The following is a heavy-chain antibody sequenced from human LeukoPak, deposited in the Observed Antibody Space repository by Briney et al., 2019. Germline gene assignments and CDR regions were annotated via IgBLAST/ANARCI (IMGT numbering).Heavy chain of an antibody. CDR3: AKMEAVAGTVVGMDV. J-gene: IGHJ6*02. V-gene: IGHV3-30*18. D-gene: IGHD6-19*01. CDR2: ISYDGSNK. Sequence: PGGSLRLSCAASGFTFSSYGMHWVRQAPGKGLEWVAVISYDGSNKYYADSVKGRFTIPRDNSKNTLYLQVNSLRAEDTAVYYCAKMEAVAGTVVGMDVWGQGTTVTVSS. CDR1: GFTFSSYG.